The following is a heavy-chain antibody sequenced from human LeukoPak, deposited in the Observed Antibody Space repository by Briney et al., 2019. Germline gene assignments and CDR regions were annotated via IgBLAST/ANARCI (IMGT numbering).Heavy chain of an antibody. V-gene: IGHV4-39*07. J-gene: IGHJ4*02. CDR3: ARAAEQYSGYDLAS. CDR2: INHSGST. Sequence: SETLSLTCTVSGGSISSGSYSWDWIRQPPGKGLEWIGEINHSGSTNYNPSLKSRVTISVDTSKNQFSLKLSSVTAADTAVYYCARAAEQYSGYDLASWGQGTLVTVSS. CDR1: GGSISSGSYS. D-gene: IGHD5-12*01.